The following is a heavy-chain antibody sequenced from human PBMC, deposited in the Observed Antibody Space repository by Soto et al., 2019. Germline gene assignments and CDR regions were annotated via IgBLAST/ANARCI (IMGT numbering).Heavy chain of an antibody. V-gene: IGHV1-18*01. D-gene: IGHD3-9*01. Sequence: ASVKVSCKASGYTFTSYGISWVRQAPGQGLEWMGWISAYNGNTNYAQKLQGRVTMTTDTSTSTAYMELSSLRSEDTAVYYCARGPYSYDILTGYYLNWFDPWGQGTLVTVSS. J-gene: IGHJ5*02. CDR1: GYTFTSYG. CDR2: ISAYNGNT. CDR3: ARGPYSYDILTGYYLNWFDP.